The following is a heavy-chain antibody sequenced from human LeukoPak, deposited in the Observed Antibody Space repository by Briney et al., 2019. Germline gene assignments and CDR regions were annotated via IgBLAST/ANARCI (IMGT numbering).Heavy chain of an antibody. CDR2: ISSGSTYI. J-gene: IGHJ5*02. CDR1: GFTFSTYS. Sequence: GGSLRLSCAASGFTFSTYSMNWVRQAPGKGLEWVSSISSGSTYIYYADSVKGRFTTSRDNAKNSLYLQMNSLRAEDRAVYYCARGGYDPELSEAHSWGQGTLVTVSS. V-gene: IGHV3-21*01. CDR3: ARGGYDPELSEAHS. D-gene: IGHD5-12*01.